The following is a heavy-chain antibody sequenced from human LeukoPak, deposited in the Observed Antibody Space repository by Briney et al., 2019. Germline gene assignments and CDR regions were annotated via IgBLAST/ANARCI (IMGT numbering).Heavy chain of an antibody. CDR3: ASEWELTEFDY. CDR2: ISYDGSNK. Sequence: GRSLRLSCAASGFTFSSYAMHWVRQAPGKGLEWVAVISYDGSNKYYADSVKGRFTISRDNSKNTLYLQMNSLRAEDTAVYYCASEWELTEFDYWGQGTLVTVSS. D-gene: IGHD1-26*01. CDR1: GFTFSSYA. V-gene: IGHV3-30-3*01. J-gene: IGHJ4*02.